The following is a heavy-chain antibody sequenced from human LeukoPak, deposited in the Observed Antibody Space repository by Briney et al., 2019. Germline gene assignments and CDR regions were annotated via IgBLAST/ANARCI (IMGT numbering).Heavy chain of an antibody. CDR2: IRQDGDTK. J-gene: IGHJ4*02. CDR3: ASSLPYGTTWYGRSDF. V-gene: IGHV3-7*03. D-gene: IGHD6-13*01. CDR1: GFPFNAYW. Sequence: GGSLRLSCAASGFPFNAYWMTWVRQAPGKGLEWVANIRQDGDTKYYVDSVKGRFTISRDNAMNSLYLQMNSLRAEDTAIYYCASSLPYGTTWYGRSDFWGQGTLVTVSS.